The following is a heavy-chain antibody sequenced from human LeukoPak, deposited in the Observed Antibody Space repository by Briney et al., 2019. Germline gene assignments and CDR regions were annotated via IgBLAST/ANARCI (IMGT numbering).Heavy chain of an antibody. CDR1: GGSISSYY. CDR3: ARDPQGGKTSDAFDI. D-gene: IGHD1-1*01. J-gene: IGHJ3*02. Sequence: PSETLSLTCTVSGGSISSYYWSWIRQPPGKGLEWIGYVYYSGTTNYNPSLKGRVTISVDTSKNQFSLKLSSVTAADTAVYFCARDPQGGKTSDAFDIWGQGTMVTVSS. V-gene: IGHV4-59*12. CDR2: VYYSGTT.